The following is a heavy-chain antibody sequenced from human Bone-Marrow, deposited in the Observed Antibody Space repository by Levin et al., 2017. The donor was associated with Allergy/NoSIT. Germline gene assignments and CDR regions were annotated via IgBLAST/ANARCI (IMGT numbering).Heavy chain of an antibody. CDR3: ARPRRENEFSGWKDAFDC. CDR2: MSYIGSS. V-gene: IGHV4-39*01. Sequence: SETLSLTCTVSGDSISSSYYYWGWIRQPPGKGLEWIGSMSYIGSSYYNPSLKSRGTISVDTSKNQPSLKLTSVTAADTALYYCARPRRENEFSGWKDAFDCWGQGTMVTVSS. J-gene: IGHJ3*01. CDR1: GDSISSSYYY. D-gene: IGHD1-1*01.